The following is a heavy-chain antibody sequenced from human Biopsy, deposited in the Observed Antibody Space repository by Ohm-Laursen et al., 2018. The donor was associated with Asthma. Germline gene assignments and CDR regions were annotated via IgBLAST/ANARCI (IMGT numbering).Heavy chain of an antibody. CDR2: INSVFGTP. D-gene: IGHD2-2*01. V-gene: IGHV1-69*01. CDR1: GGTLNTYV. Sequence: SSVKVSCKSLGGTLNTYVIGWVRQAPGQGLEWMGGINSVFGTPTYPQKFQDRVTITADDSTSTVYMELSSLRSEDTAVYYCARKAGSCISRTCYSLDFWGQGTLVTVSS. CDR3: ARKAGSCISRTCYSLDF. J-gene: IGHJ4*02.